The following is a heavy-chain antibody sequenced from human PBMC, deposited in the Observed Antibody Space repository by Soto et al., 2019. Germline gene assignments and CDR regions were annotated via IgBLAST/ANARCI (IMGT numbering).Heavy chain of an antibody. Sequence: GGSLRLSYAASGFPFTTYGMHWVREGPGKGLEWVAVISYDGSNTYYADSVKGRFTISREDSDSTLYLQMNNLKAEDTAVYYCTTAHPRGPDYWGPGTLVTAPQ. CDR2: ISYDGSNT. V-gene: IGHV3-30*03. CDR3: TTAHPRGPDY. CDR1: GFPFTTYG. J-gene: IGHJ4*02.